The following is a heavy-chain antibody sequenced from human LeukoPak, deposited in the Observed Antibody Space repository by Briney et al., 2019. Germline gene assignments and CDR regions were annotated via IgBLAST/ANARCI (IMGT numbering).Heavy chain of an antibody. D-gene: IGHD5-18*01. Sequence: PSETLSLTCAVSGGSISSSNWWSWVRQPPGKGLEWIGEIYHSGSTNYNPSLKSRVTISVDKSKNQFSLKLSSVTAADTAVYYCVRDRRGYGSFDSWGQGTLVTVSS. CDR3: VRDRRGYGSFDS. V-gene: IGHV4-4*02. J-gene: IGHJ4*02. CDR2: IYHSGST. CDR1: GGSISSSNW.